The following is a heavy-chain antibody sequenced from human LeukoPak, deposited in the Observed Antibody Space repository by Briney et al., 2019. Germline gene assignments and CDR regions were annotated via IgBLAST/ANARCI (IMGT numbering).Heavy chain of an antibody. CDR2: IRYDGSNK. Sequence: GGSLRLSCAASGFSFSSYGMHWVRQAPGKGLEWVAFIRYDGSNKYYADSVKGRFTISRDNSKNTLYLQMNSLRAKDTAVYYCAKDRDGSSSSVLDYWGQGTLVTISS. CDR1: GFSFSSYG. J-gene: IGHJ4*02. D-gene: IGHD6-6*01. V-gene: IGHV3-30*02. CDR3: AKDRDGSSSSVLDY.